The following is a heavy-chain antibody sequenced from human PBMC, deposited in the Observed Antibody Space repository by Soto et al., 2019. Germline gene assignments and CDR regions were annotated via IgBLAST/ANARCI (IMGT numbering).Heavy chain of an antibody. CDR3: ASTKAVAGTFDY. CDR2: ISSSSSYI. CDR1: GFTFSSYS. J-gene: IGHJ4*02. Sequence: PGGSLRLSCAASGFTFSSYSMNWVRQAPGKGLEWVSSISSSSSYIYYADSVKGRFTISRDNAKNSLYLQMNSLRAEDTAVYYCASTKAVAGTFDYWGQGTLVTVSS. D-gene: IGHD6-19*01. V-gene: IGHV3-21*01.